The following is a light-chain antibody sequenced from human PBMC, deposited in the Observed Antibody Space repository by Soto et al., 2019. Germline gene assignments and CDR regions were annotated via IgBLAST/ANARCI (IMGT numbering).Light chain of an antibody. Sequence: QSVLTQPPSVSGAPRQGVTISCTGRSSNIGAGFDVHWYQQLPGAAPKLLIYGNTNRPSGVPDRFSGSKSDTSASLAITGLQVEDEADYYCQSYDISLRGWGVFGTGTKVTVL. CDR1: SSNIGAGFD. J-gene: IGLJ1*01. V-gene: IGLV1-40*01. CDR3: QSYDISLRGWGV. CDR2: GNT.